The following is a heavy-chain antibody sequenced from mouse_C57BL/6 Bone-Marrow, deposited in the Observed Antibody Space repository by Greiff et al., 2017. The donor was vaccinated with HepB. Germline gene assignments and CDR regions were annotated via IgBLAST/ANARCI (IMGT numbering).Heavy chain of an antibody. CDR2: INPYNGGT. CDR3: ARYDYGSSYGY. J-gene: IGHJ2*01. CDR1: GYTFTDYY. V-gene: IGHV1-19*01. D-gene: IGHD1-1*01. Sequence: EVQLQESGPVLVKPGASVKMSCKASGYTFTDYYMNWVKQSHGKSLEWIGVINPYNGGTSYNQKFKGKATLTVDKSSSTAYMELNSLTSEDSAVYYCARYDYGSSYGYWGQGTTLTVSS.